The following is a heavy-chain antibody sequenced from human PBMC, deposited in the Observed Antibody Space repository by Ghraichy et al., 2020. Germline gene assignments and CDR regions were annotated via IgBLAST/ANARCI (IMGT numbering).Heavy chain of an antibody. D-gene: IGHD6-13*01. V-gene: IGHV3-23*01. CDR2: ISGSGGST. Sequence: GGSLRLSCAASGFTFSNYVLSWVRQAPGKGLEWVSAISGSGGSTYFPDSVKGRFTISRDNFKNTVSLQMNSLRAEDTAVYYCAKGIAAGTTTISYYYNGMDVWGQGTTVTVSS. CDR3: AKGIAAGTTTISYYYNGMDV. CDR1: GFTFSNYV. J-gene: IGHJ6*02.